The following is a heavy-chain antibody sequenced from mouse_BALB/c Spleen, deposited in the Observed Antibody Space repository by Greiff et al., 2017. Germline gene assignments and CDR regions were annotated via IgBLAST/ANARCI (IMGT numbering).Heavy chain of an antibody. CDR2: IDPSDSYT. D-gene: IGHD1-1*01. Sequence: VQLQQPGAELVKPGASVKLSCKASGYTFTSYWMHWVKQRPGQGLEWIGEIDPSDSYTNYNQKFKGKATLTVDKSSSTAYMQLSSLTSEDSAVYYCAREVDYGSSYGYWGQGTTLTVSS. V-gene: IGHV1-69*02. CDR1: GYTFTSYW. CDR3: AREVDYGSSYGY. J-gene: IGHJ2*01.